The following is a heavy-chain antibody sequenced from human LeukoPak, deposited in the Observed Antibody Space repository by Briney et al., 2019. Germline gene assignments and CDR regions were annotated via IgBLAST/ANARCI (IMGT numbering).Heavy chain of an antibody. CDR2: IIPILGIA. D-gene: IGHD3-9*01. J-gene: IGHJ4*02. CDR1: GGTFSSYA. Sequence: SVKVSCKASGGTFSSYAISWVRQAPGQGLEWMGRIIPILGIANYAQKLQGRVTMTTDTSTSTAYMELRSLRSDDTAVYYCARDTQNYDILTGCFDYWGQGTLVTVSS. CDR3: ARDTQNYDILTGCFDY. V-gene: IGHV1-69*04.